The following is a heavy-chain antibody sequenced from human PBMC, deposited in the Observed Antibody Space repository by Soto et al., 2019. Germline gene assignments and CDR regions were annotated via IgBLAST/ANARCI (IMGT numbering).Heavy chain of an antibody. Sequence: GSLRLSCAASGFTFSSYWMHWVRQAPGKGLVWVSRINSDGSSTSYADSVKGRFTISRDNAKNTLYLQMNSLRAEDTAVYYCARNKNRYSYYYGMDVWGQGTTVTVSS. CDR2: INSDGSST. D-gene: IGHD1-20*01. CDR1: GFTFSSYW. CDR3: ARNKNRYSYYYGMDV. V-gene: IGHV3-74*01. J-gene: IGHJ6*02.